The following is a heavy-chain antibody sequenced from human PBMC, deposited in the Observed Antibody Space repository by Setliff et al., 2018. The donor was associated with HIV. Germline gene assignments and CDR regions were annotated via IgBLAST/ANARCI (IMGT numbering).Heavy chain of an antibody. CDR3: ASSGVRGDD. V-gene: IGHV4-31*03. CDR1: GASINSGGYY. J-gene: IGHJ4*02. CDR2: IYYSGNT. Sequence: SETLSLTCIVSGASINSGGYYWTWIRQHPGKGLEWIGHIYYSGNTQYNPSLKSRLSISVDRSQNHLFLRLRSVTAADTAVYFCASSGVRGDDWGQGTLVTVSS. D-gene: IGHD3-3*01.